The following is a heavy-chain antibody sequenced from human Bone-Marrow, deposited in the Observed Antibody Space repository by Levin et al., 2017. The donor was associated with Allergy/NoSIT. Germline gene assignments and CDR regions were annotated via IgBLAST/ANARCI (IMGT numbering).Heavy chain of an antibody. CDR3: ARNGAWSFEF. D-gene: IGHD2-8*01. V-gene: IGHV3-7*02. Sequence: PGGSLRLSCASSGFTFSGYWMAWVRQAPGKGLEWVANINRDGGDGYYVDSVKGRFTISRDNARKSLDLQMNSLRVEDTAVYYCARNGAWSFEFWGQGTLVTVSS. J-gene: IGHJ4*02. CDR1: GFTFSGYW. CDR2: INRDGGDG.